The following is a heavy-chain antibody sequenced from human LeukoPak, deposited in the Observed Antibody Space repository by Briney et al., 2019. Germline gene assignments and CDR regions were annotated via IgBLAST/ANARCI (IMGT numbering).Heavy chain of an antibody. CDR1: GFTFSNYA. Sequence: GGSLRFSCAASGFTFSNYAMNWVRQAPGKGLEWVSVIYGSGVSTCYADSVKGRFTISRDNSKNTLYLQLNSLRAEDTAVYYCASRDPCSGGTCYGLAYWGQGTLVTVSS. CDR3: ASRDPCSGGTCYGLAY. V-gene: IGHV3-23*01. D-gene: IGHD2-15*01. CDR2: IYGSGVST. J-gene: IGHJ4*02.